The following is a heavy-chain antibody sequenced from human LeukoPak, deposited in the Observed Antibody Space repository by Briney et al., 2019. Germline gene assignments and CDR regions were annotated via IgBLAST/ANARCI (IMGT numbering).Heavy chain of an antibody. J-gene: IGHJ4*02. CDR2: INPNSGGT. CDR1: GYTFTGYY. D-gene: IGHD1-26*01. Sequence: ASVKVSCKASGYTFTGYYMHWVRQAPGQGLEWMGWINPNSGGTNYAQKFQGRVTMTRDMSTSTVYMELSSLRSEDTAVYYCARDQGEEGFDYWGQGTLVTVSS. V-gene: IGHV1-2*02. CDR3: ARDQGEEGFDY.